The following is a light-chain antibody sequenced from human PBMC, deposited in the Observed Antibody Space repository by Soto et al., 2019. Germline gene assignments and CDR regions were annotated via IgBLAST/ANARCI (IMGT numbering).Light chain of an antibody. J-gene: IGKJ4*01. Sequence: EIVLTQSPGTLSLSPGERPTLSCRASQSVSSSYLAWYQQKPGQAPRLLIYCASSRATGIPDGFSGSGSGTDFTLTISRLEPEDFAGYYCQQDGSSPGTFGGGTKVEMK. CDR1: QSVSSSY. V-gene: IGKV3-20*01. CDR3: QQDGSSPGT. CDR2: CAS.